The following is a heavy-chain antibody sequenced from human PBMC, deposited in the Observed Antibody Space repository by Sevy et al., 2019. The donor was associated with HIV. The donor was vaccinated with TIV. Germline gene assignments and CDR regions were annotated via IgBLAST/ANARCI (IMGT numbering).Heavy chain of an antibody. V-gene: IGHV3-30*02. CDR2: MPSDGSNK. CDR3: ARDKGFSSAYYRVYYYYGMDV. J-gene: IGHJ6*02. D-gene: IGHD3-3*01. CDR1: GFTFSRNG. Sequence: GGSLRLSCAASGFTFSRNGMHWVRQAPGKGLEWVAFMPSDGSNKYYADSVKGRFIISRDNSKNTLFLQMNSLRTEDTAVYSCARDKGFSSAYYRVYYYYGMDVWGQGTTVTVSS.